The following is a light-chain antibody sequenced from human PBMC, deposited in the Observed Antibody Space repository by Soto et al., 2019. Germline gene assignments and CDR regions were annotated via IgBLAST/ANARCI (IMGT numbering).Light chain of an antibody. J-gene: IGKJ4*01. CDR3: QQYDDWLRLT. V-gene: IGKV3D-15*01. Sequence: ENVSTQSPGTLSLSPGERATLSCRASQSVNIYLARYQQKPGQAPRLLIFGATYRATGIPARFSGSGSGTEFNLTISSLQSEDFAVYFCQQYDDWLRLTFGGGTKVDIK. CDR2: GAT. CDR1: QSVNIY.